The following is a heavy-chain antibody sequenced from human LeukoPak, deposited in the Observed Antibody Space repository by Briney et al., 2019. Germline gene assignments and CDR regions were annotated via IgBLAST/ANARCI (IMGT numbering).Heavy chain of an antibody. CDR1: GFTFSSYA. V-gene: IGHV3-21*01. J-gene: IGHJ4*02. CDR3: AVGATRAPIDY. D-gene: IGHD1-26*01. CDR2: ISSSSSYI. Sequence: GGSLRLSCAASGFTFSSYAMTWVRQAPGKGLEWVSSISSSSSYIYYADSVKGRFTTSRDNAKNSLYLQMNSLRAEDTAVYYCAVGATRAPIDYWGQGTLVTVSS.